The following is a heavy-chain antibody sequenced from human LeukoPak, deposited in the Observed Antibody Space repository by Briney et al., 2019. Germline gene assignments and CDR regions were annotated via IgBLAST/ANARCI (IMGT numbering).Heavy chain of an antibody. V-gene: IGHV5-51*01. CDR3: ARRRGYSGYDFWFDP. J-gene: IGHJ5*02. Sequence: GESLKISCKGSGYIFSNYWIGWVRQMPGKGLEWMGIIYPGDSGTKYSPSFQGQVTISDDKSINTAYLQWSSLQASDTAMYYCARRRGYSGYDFWFDPWGQGTLVTVSS. CDR2: IYPGDSGT. CDR1: GYIFSNYW. D-gene: IGHD5-12*01.